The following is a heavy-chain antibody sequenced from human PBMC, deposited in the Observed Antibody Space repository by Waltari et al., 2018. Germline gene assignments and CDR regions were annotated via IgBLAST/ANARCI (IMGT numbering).Heavy chain of an antibody. V-gene: IGHV3-74*01. D-gene: IGHD3-22*01. CDR1: GFTFSGYW. CDR3: ARGPPRMIVVIPPDF. J-gene: IGHJ4*02. Sequence: EVQLVESGGGLVQPGGSLRLSCAASGFTFSGYWMHWVRQAPGKGLVLVSRINSDGSSTSYADSVQGRFTISRDNAKNTLYLQMNSLRSEDTAVYYCARGPPRMIVVIPPDFWGRGTLVTVSS. CDR2: INSDGSST.